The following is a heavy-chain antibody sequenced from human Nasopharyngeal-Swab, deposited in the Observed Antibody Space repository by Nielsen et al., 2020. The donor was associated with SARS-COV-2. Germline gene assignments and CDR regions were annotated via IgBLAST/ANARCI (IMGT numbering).Heavy chain of an antibody. Sequence: SQTLSLTCAISGDSVSSNSAAWNWIRQSPSRGLEWLGRTYYRSKWYNDYAVSVKSRITINPDTSKNQFSLQLNSVTPEDTAVYYCARGKLLWFGELSRRVSYFDYWGQGTLVTVSS. CDR1: GDSVSSNSAA. V-gene: IGHV6-1*01. D-gene: IGHD3-10*01. CDR2: TYYRSKWYN. J-gene: IGHJ4*02. CDR3: ARGKLLWFGELSRRVSYFDY.